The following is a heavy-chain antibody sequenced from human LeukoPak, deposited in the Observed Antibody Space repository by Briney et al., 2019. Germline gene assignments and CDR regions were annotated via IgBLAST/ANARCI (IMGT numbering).Heavy chain of an antibody. Sequence: SETRSLTCALSTVSCSSGNWWSWVRQPPGKGLEWIGEVHKTGKTNYNPSPKTRVTISIDASKNQLSLELTSVTAADAAVYYCARELLGAPTPGAYWGQGTRVTVSS. CDR2: VHKTGKT. J-gene: IGHJ4*02. D-gene: IGHD7-27*01. CDR3: ARELLGAPTPGAY. CDR1: TVSCSSGNW. V-gene: IGHV4-4*02.